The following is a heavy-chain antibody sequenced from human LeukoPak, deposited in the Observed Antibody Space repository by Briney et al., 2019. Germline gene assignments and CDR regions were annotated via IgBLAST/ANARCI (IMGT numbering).Heavy chain of an antibody. V-gene: IGHV1-2*02. D-gene: IGHD6-13*01. CDR3: ARGVGGSSWFRNDYYYYMDV. Sequence: GASVKVSCKASGYTFTGYYMHWVRQAPGQGLEWMGWINPNSGGTNYAQKFQGRVTMTRDTSISTAYMELSSLRSEDTAVYYCARGVGGSSWFRNDYYYYMDVWGKGTTVTISS. CDR2: INPNSGGT. CDR1: GYTFTGYY. J-gene: IGHJ6*03.